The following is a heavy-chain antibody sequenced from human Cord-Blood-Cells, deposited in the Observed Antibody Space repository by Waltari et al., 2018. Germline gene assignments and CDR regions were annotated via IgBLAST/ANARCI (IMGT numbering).Heavy chain of an antibody. CDR1: GFTFDDYT. V-gene: IGHV3-43*01. D-gene: IGHD4-4*01. Sequence: EVQLVESGGVVVQPGGSLRLSCAASGFTFDDYTMHWVRQAPGEGLGWVSISSWDCGSTYYAYSVKCRFTSSRDNSKNALYLQMNSLRTEDTALYYCAKENDYSNSLFDYWGQGTLVTVSS. J-gene: IGHJ4*02. CDR2: SSWDCGST. CDR3: AKENDYSNSLFDY.